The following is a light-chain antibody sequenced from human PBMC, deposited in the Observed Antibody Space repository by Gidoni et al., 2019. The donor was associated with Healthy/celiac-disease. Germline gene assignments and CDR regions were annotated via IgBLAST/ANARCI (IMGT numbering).Light chain of an antibody. CDR1: QSVSSSY. J-gene: IGKJ2*03. V-gene: IGKV3-20*01. Sequence: IVLTQSPGTLSLSPGERATLSCRASQSVSSSYLAWYQQKPGQAPRPLIYGASSRATGIPDRFSGSGSGTDFTLTISRLEPEDFAVYYCQQYGSSPRGASFGQGTKLEIK. CDR2: GAS. CDR3: QQYGSSPRGAS.